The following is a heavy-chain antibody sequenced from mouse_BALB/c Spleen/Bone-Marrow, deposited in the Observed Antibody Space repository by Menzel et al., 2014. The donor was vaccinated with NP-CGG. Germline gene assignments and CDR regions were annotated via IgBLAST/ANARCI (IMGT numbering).Heavy chain of an antibody. CDR2: ITXGSGGT. J-gene: IGHJ2*01. Sequence: QVQLQQSGAELVRPGTSVKVPCKASGYAFTNXLXAWVXQRPXXGXXWIXVITXGSGGTNYNEKFKGKATLTADKSSSTAYIQLSSLTSDDSAVYFCARGDYRSYYFDYWGQGTTLTVSS. CDR1: GYAFTNXL. CDR3: ARGDYRSYYFDY. V-gene: IGHV1-54*01. D-gene: IGHD2-14*01.